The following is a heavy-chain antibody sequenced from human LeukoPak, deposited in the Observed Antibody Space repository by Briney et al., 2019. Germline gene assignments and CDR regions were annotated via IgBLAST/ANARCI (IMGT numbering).Heavy chain of an antibody. CDR3: ATDRGPYGSGTYGIEGFDY. V-gene: IGHV3-48*02. CDR1: GFTFTSYS. Sequence: GESLRLSCAASGFTFTSYSINWVRQPPGKGLEWVSYINSSSSTMYYAESVRGRFTISRDNTKTSLYLQMNSLRDEDTAVYYCATDRGPYGSGTYGIEGFDYWGQGTLVTVSS. D-gene: IGHD3-10*01. CDR2: INSSSSTM. J-gene: IGHJ4*02.